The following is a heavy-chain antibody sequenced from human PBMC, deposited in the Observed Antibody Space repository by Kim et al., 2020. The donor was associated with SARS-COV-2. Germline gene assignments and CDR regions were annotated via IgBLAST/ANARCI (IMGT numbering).Heavy chain of an antibody. CDR3: ARDKAGGYSYRYAFDI. D-gene: IGHD5-18*01. Sequence: KFQGRVTITADESTSTAYMELSSLRSEDTAVYYCARDKAGGYSYRYAFDIWGQGTMVTVSS. J-gene: IGHJ3*02. V-gene: IGHV1-69*01.